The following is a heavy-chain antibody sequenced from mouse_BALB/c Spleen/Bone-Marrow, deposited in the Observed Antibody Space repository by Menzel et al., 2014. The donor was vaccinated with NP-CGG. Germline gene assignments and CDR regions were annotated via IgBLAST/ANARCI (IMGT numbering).Heavy chain of an antibody. Sequence: VQLQQSGAELVKPGASVKLSCKASGYTFTSSYMYWVKQRPGQGLEWIGEINPSNGGTNFNEKFKSRATLTVDKSSSTAYMQLSSLTSEDSAVYYCTRGRTWDFDYWGQGTTLPVSS. V-gene: IGHV1S81*02. CDR3: TRGRTWDFDY. CDR1: GYTFTSSY. D-gene: IGHD4-1*01. CDR2: INPSNGGT. J-gene: IGHJ2*01.